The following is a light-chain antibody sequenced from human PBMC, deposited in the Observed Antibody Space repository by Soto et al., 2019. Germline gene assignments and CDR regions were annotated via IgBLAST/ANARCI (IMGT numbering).Light chain of an antibody. Sequence: QSALTQPASVSGSPGQSITISCTGTSSDVGSYNYVSWFQQHPGKAPKLMIYDVSNRPSGVSNRFSGSKFGNTASLTISGLQAEDEDEYYCSSYTSSSTWVFGGGTKLTVL. V-gene: IGLV2-14*03. CDR1: SSDVGSYNY. CDR2: DVS. J-gene: IGLJ3*02. CDR3: SSYTSSSTWV.